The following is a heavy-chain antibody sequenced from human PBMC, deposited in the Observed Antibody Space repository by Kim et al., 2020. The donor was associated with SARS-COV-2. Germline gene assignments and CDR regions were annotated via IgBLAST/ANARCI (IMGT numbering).Heavy chain of an antibody. J-gene: IGHJ6*02. D-gene: IGHD3-10*01. Sequence: SETLSLTCAVYGGSFSGYYWSWIRQPPGKGLEWIGEINHSGSTNYNPSLKSRVTISVDTSKNQFSLKLSSVTAADTAVYYCARGKYYGSGSYYAAYYYYYGMDVWGQGTTVTVSS. CDR1: GGSFSGYY. CDR3: ARGKYYGSGSYYAAYYYYYGMDV. V-gene: IGHV4-34*01. CDR2: INHSGST.